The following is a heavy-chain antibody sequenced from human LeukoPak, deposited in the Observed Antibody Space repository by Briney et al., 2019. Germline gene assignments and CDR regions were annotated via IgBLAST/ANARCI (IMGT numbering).Heavy chain of an antibody. CDR2: IIPIFGTT. Sequence: AASVKVSCKASGGSFNNYAISWVRQAPGQGLEWMGRIIPIFGTTNYAQKFQGRVTITTDESTSTAYMELSSLRSEDTAVYYCARTANSARVDRRYNYFGYWGQGTLVTISS. CDR1: GGSFNNYA. CDR3: ARTANSARVDRRYNYFGY. V-gene: IGHV1-69*05. D-gene: IGHD6-6*01. J-gene: IGHJ4*02.